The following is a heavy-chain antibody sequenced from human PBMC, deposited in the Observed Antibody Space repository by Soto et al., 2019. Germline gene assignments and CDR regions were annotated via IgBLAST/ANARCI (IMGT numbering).Heavy chain of an antibody. CDR1: GGTFGIYA. D-gene: IGHD6-13*01. Sequence: QVQLVQSGAEVKKPGSSVKVSCKASGGTFGIYAITWVRQAPGQGLEWMGGIIAFSDIVNYTQKLQGRVKITADESTNTDYMDLSSLRSEDTAIYYCARSLYSSSWYHSGNSYYYYGMDVWGQGTTVTVSS. V-gene: IGHV1-69*12. J-gene: IGHJ6*02. CDR3: ARSLYSSSWYHSGNSYYYYGMDV. CDR2: IIAFSDIV.